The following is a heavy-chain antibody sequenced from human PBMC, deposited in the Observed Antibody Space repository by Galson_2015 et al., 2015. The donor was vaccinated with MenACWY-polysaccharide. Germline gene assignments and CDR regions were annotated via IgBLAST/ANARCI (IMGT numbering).Heavy chain of an antibody. CDR3: ARAIAAAGSH. CDR1: GFTLGSYW. J-gene: IGHJ4*02. CDR2: INQDGSVK. Sequence: SLRLSCAASGFTLGSYWMTWVRQAPGKGLEWVANINQDGSVKYYVDSVKGRFTISRDNAKNSPYLQMNSLRAEDTAVYYCARAIAAAGSHWGQGTLVTVAS. V-gene: IGHV3-7*01. D-gene: IGHD6-13*01.